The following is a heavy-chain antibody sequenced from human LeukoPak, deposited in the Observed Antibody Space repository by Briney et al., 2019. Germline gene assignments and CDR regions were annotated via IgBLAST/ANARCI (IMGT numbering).Heavy chain of an antibody. CDR1: GGSISSGSYY. J-gene: IGHJ4*02. CDR3: ARDSGWYYFDY. Sequence: SETLSLTCTVSGGSISSGSYYWSWIRQPAGKGLEWIGRIYTSGSTNYNPSLKSRVTISVDTSKNQFSLKLSSVTAPDTAVYYCARDSGWYYFDYWGQGTLVTVSS. V-gene: IGHV4-61*02. D-gene: IGHD6-19*01. CDR2: IYTSGST.